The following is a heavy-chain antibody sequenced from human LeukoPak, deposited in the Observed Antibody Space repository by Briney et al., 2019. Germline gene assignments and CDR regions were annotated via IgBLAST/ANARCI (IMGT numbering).Heavy chain of an antibody. CDR1: GYTFTNYG. CDR2: ISGYNGNT. CDR3: ARGGVGPTTSPIHNWLDP. V-gene: IGHV1-18*01. D-gene: IGHD1-26*01. J-gene: IGHJ5*02. Sequence: ASVKVSCKASGYTFTNYGITWVQQAPGQGLEWMGWISGYNGNTNYAQKLQGRVTMTADTSTSTAYMELRSLRSDDTAVYYCARGGVGPTTSPIHNWLDPWGQGTLVTVSS.